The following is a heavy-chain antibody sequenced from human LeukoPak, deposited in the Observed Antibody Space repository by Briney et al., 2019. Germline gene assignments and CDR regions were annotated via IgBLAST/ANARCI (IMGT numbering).Heavy chain of an antibody. CDR2: IYYSGST. V-gene: IGHV4-59*08. CDR1: GGSISSYY. Sequence: PSETLSLTCTVSGGSISSYYWSWIRQPPGKGLEWSGYIYYSGSTNYNPSLKSRVTISVDTSKNQFSLKLSSVTAADTAVYYCARRIAVAGSRYYFDYWGQGTLVTVSS. J-gene: IGHJ4*02. CDR3: ARRIAVAGSRYYFDY. D-gene: IGHD6-19*01.